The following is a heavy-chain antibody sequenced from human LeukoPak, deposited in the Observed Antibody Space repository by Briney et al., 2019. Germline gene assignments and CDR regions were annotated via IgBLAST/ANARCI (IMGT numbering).Heavy chain of an antibody. CDR1: GFTFSTYA. CDR2: ISYDGSSK. V-gene: IGHV3-30*04. Sequence: GGSLRLSCAASGFTFSTYAMHWVRQAPGKGLEWVAVISYDGSSKYYADSVKGRFTISRDNSKNTLYLQMNSLRAEDTAVYYCARLRISIFGVIQPGAFDIWGQGTMVTVSS. J-gene: IGHJ3*02. CDR3: ARLRISIFGVIQPGAFDI. D-gene: IGHD3-3*01.